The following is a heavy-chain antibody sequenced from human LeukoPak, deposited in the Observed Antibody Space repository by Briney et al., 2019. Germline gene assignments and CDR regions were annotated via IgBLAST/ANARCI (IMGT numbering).Heavy chain of an antibody. CDR3: ARAAAAEGGWFDP. D-gene: IGHD6-13*01. V-gene: IGHV1-2*02. CDR2: IKPDSGAA. Sequence: ASVKVSCKASGYTFTDYYLYWVRQAPGQGLEWMGWIKPDSGAAVYARKFQGRVTITRDTSITTAYMELSWLTSDDTAVYYCARAAAAEGGWFDPWGQGTLVTVSS. J-gene: IGHJ5*02. CDR1: GYTFTDYY.